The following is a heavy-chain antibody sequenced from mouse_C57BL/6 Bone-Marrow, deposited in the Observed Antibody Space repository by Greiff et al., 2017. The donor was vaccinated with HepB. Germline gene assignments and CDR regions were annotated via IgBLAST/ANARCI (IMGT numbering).Heavy chain of an antibody. V-gene: IGHV5-9-1*02. Sequence: EVKLVESGEGLVKPGGSLKLSCAASGFTFSSYAMSWVRQTPEKRLEWVAYISSGGDYIYYADTVKGRFTISRDNARNTLYLQMSSLKSEDTAMYYCTRDRGYSNFPWFAYWGQGTLVTVSA. CDR1: GFTFSSYA. J-gene: IGHJ3*01. CDR2: ISSGGDYI. D-gene: IGHD2-5*01. CDR3: TRDRGYSNFPWFAY.